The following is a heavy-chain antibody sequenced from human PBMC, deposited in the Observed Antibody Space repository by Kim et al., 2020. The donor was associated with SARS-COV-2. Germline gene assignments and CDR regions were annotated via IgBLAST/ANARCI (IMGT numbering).Heavy chain of an antibody. CDR3: AKDRRLYYDFWSGYDRPRDGMDV. J-gene: IGHJ6*02. CDR1: GFFFSLYA. V-gene: IGHV3-23*01. D-gene: IGHD3-3*01. CDR2: ISGSGGST. Sequence: GGSLRLSCAASGFFFSLYAMSWVRQAPGKGLEWVSAISGSGGSTYYADSVKGRFTIYRDNSKNTLYLQMNSLRAEDTAVYYCAKDRRLYYDFWSGYDRPRDGMDVWGQGTTVTVSS.